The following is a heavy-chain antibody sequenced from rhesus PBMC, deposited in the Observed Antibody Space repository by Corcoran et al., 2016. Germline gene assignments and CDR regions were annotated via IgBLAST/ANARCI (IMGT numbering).Heavy chain of an antibody. CDR2: IYGSSTST. J-gene: IGHJ4*01. Sequence: QVQLQESGPGVVKPSETLSLTCAVSGGSISDSYRWSWIRQPPGKGLVWIGYIYGSSTSTNYNPSRKSRVTISKDTSKNQFSLKLSSVTAADTAVYYCARGTPIFDYWGQGVLVTVSS. V-gene: IGHV4S10*01. CDR3: ARGTPIFDY. CDR1: GGSISDSYR.